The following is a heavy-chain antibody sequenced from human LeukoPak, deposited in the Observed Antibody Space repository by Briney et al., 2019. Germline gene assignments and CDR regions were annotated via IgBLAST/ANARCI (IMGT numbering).Heavy chain of an antibody. Sequence: GGSLRLSCAASGFTFSSYVMNWVRQAPGKGLEWVSTISGSDGNTYYADSVKGRSTISRDNSKNTLYLQMNSLRAEDTAVYYCAKTPFVSSSWTGYFDYWGQGTLVTVSS. CDR3: AKTPFVSSSWTGYFDY. J-gene: IGHJ4*02. D-gene: IGHD6-13*01. CDR2: ISGSDGNT. V-gene: IGHV3-23*01. CDR1: GFTFSSYV.